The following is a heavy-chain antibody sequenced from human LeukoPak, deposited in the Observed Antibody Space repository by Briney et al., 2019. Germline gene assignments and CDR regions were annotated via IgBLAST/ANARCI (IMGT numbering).Heavy chain of an antibody. Sequence: GSSVKVSCKASGGTFSRYAISWVRQAPGQGLEWMGGIIPIFGTANYAQKFQGRVTITTDESTSTAYMELSSLRSEDTAVNYCASSSKGYSSGFYYYYYMDVWGKGTTVTVSS. J-gene: IGHJ6*03. V-gene: IGHV1-69*05. D-gene: IGHD6-19*01. CDR3: ASSSKGYSSGFYYYYYMDV. CDR1: GGTFSRYA. CDR2: IIPIFGTA.